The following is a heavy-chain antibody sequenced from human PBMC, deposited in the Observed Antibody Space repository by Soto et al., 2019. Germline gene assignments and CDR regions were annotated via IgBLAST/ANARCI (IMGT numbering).Heavy chain of an antibody. Sequence: GASLKISCKGSGYSFTSYWIGVGRQLPGEGLERVGIISPGDSDTRYSPSFQGQVTISDDNSTTTAYLQWSSMEGSDTAMYYCARRHAVDAYYFDYWGQGTLVTVSS. V-gene: IGHV5-51*01. CDR3: ARRHAVDAYYFDY. J-gene: IGHJ4*02. CDR2: ISPGDSDT. CDR1: GYSFTSYW. D-gene: IGHD6-19*01.